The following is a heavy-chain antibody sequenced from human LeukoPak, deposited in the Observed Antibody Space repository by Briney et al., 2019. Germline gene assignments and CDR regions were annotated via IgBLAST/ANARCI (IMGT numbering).Heavy chain of an antibody. CDR1: VFTFSSYA. D-gene: IGHD1-20*01. CDR3: ARSHITGTTSYFDY. J-gene: IGHJ4*02. V-gene: IGHV3-23*01. Sequence: QPGGSLPLSCAASVFTFSSYAVSWVRRAPGKGLEWVADVSGSGGSTHYADSVKRRFTLSRDNSNNTLYLQMNSLRAEDTAVYYCARSHITGTTSYFDYWGQGTLVTVSS. CDR2: VSGSGGST.